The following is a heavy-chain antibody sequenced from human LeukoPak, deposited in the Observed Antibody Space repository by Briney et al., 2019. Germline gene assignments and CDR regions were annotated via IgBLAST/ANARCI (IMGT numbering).Heavy chain of an antibody. CDR1: GFTFSSYA. CDR2: MSHDGDNK. D-gene: IGHD6-13*01. J-gene: IGHJ4*02. V-gene: IGHV3-30*18. CDR3: AKAGYSSIWYIDY. Sequence: GGSLRLSCAASGFTFSSYAMSWVRQAPGKGLEWVAVMSHDGDNKYYADSVKGRFTISRDNSKNTLYLQMNSLRAEDTAVYYCAKAGYSSIWYIDYWGQGTLVTVSS.